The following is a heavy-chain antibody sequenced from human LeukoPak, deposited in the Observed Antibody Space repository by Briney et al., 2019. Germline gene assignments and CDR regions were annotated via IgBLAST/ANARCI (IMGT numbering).Heavy chain of an antibody. CDR3: ARGGPFPSGSSSREYYLDY. V-gene: IGHV1-69*05. D-gene: IGHD6-6*01. J-gene: IGHJ4*02. Sequence: ASVKVSCKASGGTFSSYAISWVRQAPGQGLEWMGRIIPIFGTANYAQKFQGRVTITTDESTSTAYMELSSLRSDDTAVYYCARGGPFPSGSSSREYYLDYWGQGTLVTVSS. CDR1: GGTFSSYA. CDR2: IIPIFGTA.